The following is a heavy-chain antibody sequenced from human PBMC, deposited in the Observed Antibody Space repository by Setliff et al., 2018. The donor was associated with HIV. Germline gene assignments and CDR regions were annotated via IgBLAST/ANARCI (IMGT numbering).Heavy chain of an antibody. J-gene: IGHJ3*02. CDR3: LTGRTEFDI. V-gene: IGHV7-4-1*02. CDR1: GYTITTYG. Sequence: GASVKVSCKASGYTITTYGLNWVRQVPGQGLEWMGWIDPNTGSPTYARGFTGRFVFSLDISVGTAFLQISSLKSEDTALYFCLTGRTEFDIWGQGTMVTV. CDR2: IDPNTGSP. D-gene: IGHD1-1*01.